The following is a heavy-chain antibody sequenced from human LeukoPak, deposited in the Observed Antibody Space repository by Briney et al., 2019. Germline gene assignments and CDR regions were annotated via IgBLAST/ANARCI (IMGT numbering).Heavy chain of an antibody. CDR1: GYTFTGYY. J-gene: IGHJ6*03. V-gene: IGHV1-2*02. D-gene: IGHD6-13*01. Sequence: ASVKVSCKASGYTFTGYYMHWVRQAPGQGLEWMGWINPNSGGTNYAQKIQGRVTMTRDTSISTAYMEPSRLRSDDTAVYYCASTSAAALGNYYYYYMDVWGKGTTVTVSS. CDR2: INPNSGGT. CDR3: ASTSAAALGNYYYYYMDV.